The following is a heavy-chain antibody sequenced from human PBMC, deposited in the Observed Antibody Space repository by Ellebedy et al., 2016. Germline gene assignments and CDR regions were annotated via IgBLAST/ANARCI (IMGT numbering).Heavy chain of an antibody. CDR1: GYIFNNYW. CDR2: IYPGDSDI. J-gene: IGHJ5*01. Sequence: GESLKISCQGSGYIFNNYWIAWVRQMPGKGLEWMGVIYPGDSDIRYSPSFQGQVTISSDKSISTAYLQWGSLKASDTAIYFCAKGGDVGGWGWFDSWGQGTLVTVSS. D-gene: IGHD1-26*01. V-gene: IGHV5-51*01. CDR3: AKGGDVGGWGWFDS.